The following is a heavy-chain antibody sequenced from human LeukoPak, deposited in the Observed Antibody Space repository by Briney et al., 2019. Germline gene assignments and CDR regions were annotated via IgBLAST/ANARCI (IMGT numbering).Heavy chain of an antibody. Sequence: GGSLRLSCAASGFSVSNNYMTWVRQAPGKGLEWVSIIYSDYSGGSTYYADSVKGRFTISRDNSKNMLYLQMNSLRAEDTAVYSCARGTVTAPDYWGQGTLVTVSS. D-gene: IGHD4-17*01. CDR3: ARGTVTAPDY. J-gene: IGHJ4*02. V-gene: IGHV3-53*01. CDR2: IYSDYSGGST. CDR1: GFSVSNNY.